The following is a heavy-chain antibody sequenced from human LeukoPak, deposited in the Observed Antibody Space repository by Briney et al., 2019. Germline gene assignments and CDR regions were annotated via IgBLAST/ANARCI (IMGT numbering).Heavy chain of an antibody. CDR3: ARDATLVAFDY. CDR2: ISSSSNFI. CDR1: GLHFEIYS. D-gene: IGHD4/OR15-4a*01. V-gene: IGHV3-21*01. Sequence: GGSLRLSCEASGLHFEIYSMNWVRQAPGKGLEWVSSISSSSNFISYAHSVKGRFTISRDNAKNSLYLQMSSLRVEDTAVYYGARDATLVAFDYWGQGTLVTVSS. J-gene: IGHJ4*02.